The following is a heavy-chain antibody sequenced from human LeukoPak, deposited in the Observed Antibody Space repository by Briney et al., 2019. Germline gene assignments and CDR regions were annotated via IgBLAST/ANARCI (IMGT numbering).Heavy chain of an antibody. J-gene: IGHJ6*03. D-gene: IGHD3-10*01. Sequence: GASVKVSCKASGYTFTSYGISWVRQAPGQGLEWMGWISAYNGNTNYAQKLQGRVTMTTDTSTSTAYMELRSLRSDDTAVYYCARDRSMVRGVIITYPYYYYMDVWGKGTTVTISS. CDR3: ARDRSMVRGVIITYPYYYYMDV. V-gene: IGHV1-18*01. CDR2: ISAYNGNT. CDR1: GYTFTSYG.